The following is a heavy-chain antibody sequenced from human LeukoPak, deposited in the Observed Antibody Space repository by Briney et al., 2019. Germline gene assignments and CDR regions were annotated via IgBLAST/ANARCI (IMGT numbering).Heavy chain of an antibody. J-gene: IGHJ4*02. Sequence: PETLPLTCTVTGGFLSSGDYYWSWLRQPPGKGLEWIASIYSSGMTFYSPSLKSRLTISADTSRNHFSLRLSSVTAADTALYFCARLFDHPTAYFDSWGQGSLVTVSS. CDR3: ARLFDHPTAYFDS. CDR2: IYSSGMT. CDR1: GGFLSSGDYY. D-gene: IGHD1-14*01. V-gene: IGHV4-39*02.